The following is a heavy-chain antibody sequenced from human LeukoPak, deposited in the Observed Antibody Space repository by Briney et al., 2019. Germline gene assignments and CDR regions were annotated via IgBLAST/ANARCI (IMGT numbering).Heavy chain of an antibody. J-gene: IGHJ6*02. D-gene: IGHD3-9*01. Sequence: GESLKISCKGSGYSFTSYWIGWVRQMPGKGLEWMGIIYPGDSDTRYSPSFQGQVTISADKSISTAYPQWSSLKASDTAMYYCARQEYYDILTGPPYYYGMDVWGQGTTVTVSS. CDR3: ARQEYYDILTGPPYYYGMDV. CDR2: IYPGDSDT. V-gene: IGHV5-51*01. CDR1: GYSFTSYW.